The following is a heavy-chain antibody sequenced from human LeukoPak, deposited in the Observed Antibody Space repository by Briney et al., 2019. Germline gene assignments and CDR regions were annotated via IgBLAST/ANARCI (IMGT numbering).Heavy chain of an antibody. D-gene: IGHD6-13*01. CDR2: INYSGDT. Sequence: SETLSLTCTVSGGSISSYYWSWIRQPPGKGLEWIGYINYSGDTNYNPSLKSRVTISVDTSKNQFSLKLSSVTAADTAVYYCARVKTAWRVSIAAAGTGHPAANWFDPWGQGTLVTVSS. CDR3: ARVKTAWRVSIAAAGTGHPAANWFDP. J-gene: IGHJ5*02. V-gene: IGHV4-59*01. CDR1: GGSISSYY.